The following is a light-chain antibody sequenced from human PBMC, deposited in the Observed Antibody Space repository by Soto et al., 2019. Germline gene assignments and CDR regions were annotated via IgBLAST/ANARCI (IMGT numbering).Light chain of an antibody. V-gene: IGKV3-20*01. Sequence: EIVLTQSPGTLSLSPGEIATLSCRASQSVSRSYLAWYQQKPGQAPRLLIYGASSRATGIPDRFSGSGSGTDFTLTISRLEPEDFAEYYCQQYGSSSYTFGQGTKLEIK. CDR2: GAS. CDR3: QQYGSSSYT. CDR1: QSVSRSY. J-gene: IGKJ2*01.